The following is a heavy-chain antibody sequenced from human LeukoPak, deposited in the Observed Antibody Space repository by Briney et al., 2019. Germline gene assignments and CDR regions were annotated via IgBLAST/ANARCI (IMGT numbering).Heavy chain of an antibody. Sequence: ASVKVSCKASGYTFTSNYIHWVRQAPGQGLEWMGVINPSGGSTSYAQKVQGRVTMTRDTSTSTVYMELNSLRSEDTAVYYCARDVISYYYDSSGSPIGSHFDYWGQGTLVTVSS. J-gene: IGHJ4*02. CDR3: ARDVISYYYDSSGSPIGSHFDY. V-gene: IGHV1-46*01. CDR2: INPSGGST. D-gene: IGHD3-22*01. CDR1: GYTFTSNY.